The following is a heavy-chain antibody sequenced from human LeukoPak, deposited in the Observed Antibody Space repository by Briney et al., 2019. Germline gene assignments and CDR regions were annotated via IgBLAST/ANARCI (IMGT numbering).Heavy chain of an antibody. CDR3: AKDQTDSSGYYYLPAPFDY. V-gene: IGHV3-23*01. D-gene: IGHD3-22*01. J-gene: IGHJ4*02. CDR1: GFTFSSYA. Sequence: PGGSLRLSCAASGFTFSSYAMSWVRQAPGKGLEWVSAISGSGGSTYYADSVKGRFTISRDNSKNTLYLQMNSLRAEDTAVYYCAKDQTDSSGYYYLPAPFDYWGQETLVTVSS. CDR2: ISGSGGST.